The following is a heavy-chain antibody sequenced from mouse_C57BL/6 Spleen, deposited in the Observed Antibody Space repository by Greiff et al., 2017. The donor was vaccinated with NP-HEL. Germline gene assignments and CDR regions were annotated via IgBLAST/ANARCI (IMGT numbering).Heavy chain of an antibody. D-gene: IGHD1-2*01. CDR3: ARRGALRGFYFDY. Sequence: VKLQQPGAELVMPGASVKLSCKASGYTFTSYWMHWVKQRPGQGLEWIGEIDPSDSYTNYNQKFKGKSTLTVDKSSSTAYMQLSSLTSEDSAVYYCARRGALRGFYFDYWGQGTTLTVSS. CDR2: IDPSDSYT. J-gene: IGHJ2*01. V-gene: IGHV1-69*01. CDR1: GYTFTSYW.